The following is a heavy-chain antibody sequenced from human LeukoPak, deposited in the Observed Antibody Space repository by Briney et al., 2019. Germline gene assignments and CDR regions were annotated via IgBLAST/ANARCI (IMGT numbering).Heavy chain of an antibody. CDR3: VLKWLNHAGRF. CDR2: IKQDGSEK. Sequence: GGSLRLSCAASGFTFSSYAMSWVRQAPGKGLEWVANIKQDGSEKYYVDSVKGQFTISRDNAKNSLYLQMNSLRAEDTAVYYCVLKWLNHAGRFWGQGTLVTASS. J-gene: IGHJ4*02. V-gene: IGHV3-7*01. D-gene: IGHD3-22*01. CDR1: GFTFSSYA.